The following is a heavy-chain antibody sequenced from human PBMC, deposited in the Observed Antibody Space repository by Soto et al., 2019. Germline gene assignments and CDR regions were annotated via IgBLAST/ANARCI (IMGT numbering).Heavy chain of an antibody. CDR3: ARGRYCSGGSCYGLLYYYYYYMDV. V-gene: IGHV4-59*12. Sequence: SETLSLTCTVSGVSISSYYWIWIRQPTGKGLEWIGYIYHSGSTNYNPSLKSRVTISVDTSKNQFSLKLSSVTAADTAVYYCARGRYCSGGSCYGLLYYYYYYMDVWGKGTTVTVSS. D-gene: IGHD2-15*01. J-gene: IGHJ6*03. CDR2: IYHSGST. CDR1: GVSISSYY.